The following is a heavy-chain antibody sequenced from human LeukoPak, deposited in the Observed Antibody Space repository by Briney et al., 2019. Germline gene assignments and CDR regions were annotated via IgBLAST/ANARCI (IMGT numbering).Heavy chain of an antibody. CDR3: ARSYSDYYYGMDV. Sequence: SETLSLTCTVSGGSISSYYWSWIRQPPGKGLEWIGYIYYSGSTNYNPSLKSRVTMSVDTSKNQFSLKLSSVTAADTAVYYCARSYSDYYYGMDVWGQGTTVTVSS. V-gene: IGHV4-59*08. CDR2: IYYSGST. CDR1: GGSISSYY. D-gene: IGHD1-26*01. J-gene: IGHJ6*02.